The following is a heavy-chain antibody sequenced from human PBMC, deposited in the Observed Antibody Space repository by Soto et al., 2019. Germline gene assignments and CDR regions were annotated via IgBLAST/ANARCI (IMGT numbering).Heavy chain of an antibody. V-gene: IGHV3-30*18. CDR3: AKQWLDYFDY. J-gene: IGHJ4*02. D-gene: IGHD6-19*01. CDR2: ISYDGSDK. CDR1: GFTFSGYG. Sequence: GGSLRLSCAASGFTFSGYGMHWVRQAPGKGLEWVAVISYDGSDKYYADSVKGRFTISRDYSKNTVFLQMNSLRAEDTAVYYCAKQWLDYFDYWGQGTLVTVSS.